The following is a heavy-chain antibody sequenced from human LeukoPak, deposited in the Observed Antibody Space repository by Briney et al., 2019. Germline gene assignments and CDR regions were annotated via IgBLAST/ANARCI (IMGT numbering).Heavy chain of an antibody. J-gene: IGHJ4*02. CDR3: AKSRSGSANWALQIFDN. D-gene: IGHD1-1*01. Sequence: GGSLRLSCAASGFTFSSYAMSWVRQAPGKGLEWVSTISGSGGSTYYADSVKGRFIISRDNSNNTLFVQMNSLRAEDTAVYYCAKSRSGSANWALQIFDNWGQGALVTASS. CDR1: GFTFSSYA. CDR2: ISGSGGST. V-gene: IGHV3-23*01.